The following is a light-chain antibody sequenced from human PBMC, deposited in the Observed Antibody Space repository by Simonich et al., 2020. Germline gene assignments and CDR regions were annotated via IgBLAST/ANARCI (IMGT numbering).Light chain of an antibody. J-gene: IGLJ3*02. V-gene: IGLV6-57*01. Sequence: NFMLTQPHSVSESPGKTVTISCTRSSGSIASNYVQWYQQRPGSSPTTLIYEDNQRPSWVPVRFSGSIDSSSNSPSLTISGLKTEDEADYYCQSYDSSNQVFGGGTKLTVL. CDR1: SGSIASNY. CDR3: QSYDSSNQV. CDR2: EDN.